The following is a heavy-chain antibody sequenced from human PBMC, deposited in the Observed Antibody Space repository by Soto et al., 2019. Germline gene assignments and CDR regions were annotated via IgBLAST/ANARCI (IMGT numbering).Heavy chain of an antibody. D-gene: IGHD3-22*01. CDR2: MSPNGNNQ. CDR3: ATGANFYYDTSRY. CDR1: GFTFSIYA. V-gene: IGHV3-30-3*01. J-gene: IGHJ4*02. Sequence: LRLSFAAPGFTFSIYALHWVRQAPGKGLEWVAVMSPNGNNQYYADSVKGRFTISRDTSKSTLYLQMTSLRPDDTAVYYCATGANFYYDTSRYWGQGTLVTVSS.